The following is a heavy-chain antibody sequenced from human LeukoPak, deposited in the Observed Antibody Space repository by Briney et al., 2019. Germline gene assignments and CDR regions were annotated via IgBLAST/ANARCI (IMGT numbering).Heavy chain of an antibody. V-gene: IGHV1-18*01. D-gene: IGHD3-3*01. CDR2: ITTYNGNT. CDR3: ARGPYYDSWSGAGY. Sequence: ASVKVSCKASGYTFTNYDYNWVRQAPGQGLEWMGWITTYNGNTNYIRKLQGRVTMTTDTSTSTAYMELRSLRSDDTAVYYCARGPYYDSWSGAGYWGQGTLVTASS. CDR1: GYTFTNYD. J-gene: IGHJ4*02.